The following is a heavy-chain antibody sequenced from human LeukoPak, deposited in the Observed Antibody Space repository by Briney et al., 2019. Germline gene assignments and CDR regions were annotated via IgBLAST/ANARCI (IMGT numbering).Heavy chain of an antibody. J-gene: IGHJ4*02. Sequence: SETLSLTCTVSGGSISSGGYYWSWIRQHPGKGLEWIGYIYYSGSTYYNPSLKSRVTTSVDTSKNQFSLKLSSVTAADTAVYFCARLQWLSTPFFDYWGQGTLVTVSS. CDR1: GGSISSGGYY. CDR3: ARLQWLSTPFFDY. V-gene: IGHV4-31*03. CDR2: IYYSGST. D-gene: IGHD6-19*01.